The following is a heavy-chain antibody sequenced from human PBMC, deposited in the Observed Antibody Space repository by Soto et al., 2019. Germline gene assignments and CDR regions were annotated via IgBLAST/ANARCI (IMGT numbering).Heavy chain of an antibody. CDR3: TRRVGVTFDY. D-gene: IGHD1-26*01. J-gene: IGHJ4*02. CDR1: GFTFSDAW. V-gene: IGHV3-15*01. Sequence: EVQLVESGGDLVKPGGSLRLSCVASGFTFSDAWMTWVRQAPGKGLEWLGHIKSKGGGGTTDYAAPVKGRFTISRDDSKNTVYLQMNSLKTEDTAVYYCTRRVGVTFDYWGQGTLVTVSS. CDR2: IKSKGGGGTT.